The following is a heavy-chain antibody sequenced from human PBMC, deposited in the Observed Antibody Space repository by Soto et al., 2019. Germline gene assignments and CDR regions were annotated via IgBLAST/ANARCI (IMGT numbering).Heavy chain of an antibody. CDR2: ISYDGSNK. CDR3: ARESQQRGDAFDI. V-gene: IGHV3-30-3*01. Sequence: QVQLVEFGGGVVQPGRSLRLSCAASGFTFSSYAMHWVRQVPGKGLEWVAVISYDGSNKYYADSVKGRFTISRDNSKNTLYVQMNSLRAEDTAVYYCARESQQRGDAFDIWGQGTMVTVSS. CDR1: GFTFSSYA. D-gene: IGHD6-25*01. J-gene: IGHJ3*02.